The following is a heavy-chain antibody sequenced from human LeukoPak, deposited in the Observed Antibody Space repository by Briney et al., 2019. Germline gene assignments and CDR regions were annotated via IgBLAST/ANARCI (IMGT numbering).Heavy chain of an antibody. J-gene: IGHJ4*02. V-gene: IGHV1-2*02. Sequence: ASVKVSCKTSGYTFTAYYMYWLRQAPGQGLECMGWIYPNSGATGYAQNFQGRVTMTRDTSVSTIYMELSRLRSDDTAVYYCARDGVSTTTDFDYCGQGTLVTVSS. CDR1: GYTFTAYY. D-gene: IGHD2-8*01. CDR2: IYPNSGAT. CDR3: ARDGVSTTTDFDY.